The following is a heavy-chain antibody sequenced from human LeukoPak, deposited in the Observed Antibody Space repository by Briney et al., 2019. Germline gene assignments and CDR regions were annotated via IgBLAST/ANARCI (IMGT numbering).Heavy chain of an antibody. J-gene: IGHJ6*02. Sequence: PGGSLRLSCAASGFTFNDYAMHWVRQAPGKGLEWVSGISWNSGSIGYADSVKGRFTISRDNAKNSLYLQMNSLRAEDTALYYCAKDMAAYCSGGSGYGMDAWGQGTTVTVSS. CDR3: AKDMAAYCSGGSGYGMDA. V-gene: IGHV3-9*01. CDR2: ISWNSGSI. D-gene: IGHD2-15*01. CDR1: GFTFNDYA.